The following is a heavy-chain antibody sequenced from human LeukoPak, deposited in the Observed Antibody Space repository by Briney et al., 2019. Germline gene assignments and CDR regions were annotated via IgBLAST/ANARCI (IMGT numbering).Heavy chain of an antibody. CDR3: AGLGSSYYYGMDV. V-gene: IGHV1-69*06. D-gene: IGHD3-10*01. CDR2: IIPIFGTA. Sequence: SVKVSCKASGYTFTSYAISWVRQAPGQGLEWMGGIIPIFGTANYAQKFQGRVTMTEDTSTDTAYMELSSLRSEDTAVYYCAGLGSSYYYGMDVWGQGTTVTVSS. J-gene: IGHJ6*02. CDR1: GYTFTSYA.